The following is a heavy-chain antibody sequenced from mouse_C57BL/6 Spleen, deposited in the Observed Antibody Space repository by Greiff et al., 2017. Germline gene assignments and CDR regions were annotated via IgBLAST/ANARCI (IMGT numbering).Heavy chain of an antibody. Sequence: QVQLKQPGTELVKPGASVKMSCKASGYTFTSYWVHWVKQRPGKGLEWIGDINPSNGGPNYNAKFKSTATKSVDKSTITAYLQHGSLTSESAAVYYCARRSYYDFDYWGQGTTLTVSS. CDR2: INPSNGGP. J-gene: IGHJ2*01. CDR1: GYTFTSYW. CDR3: ARRSYYDFDY. D-gene: IGHD1-1*01. V-gene: IGHV1-53*01.